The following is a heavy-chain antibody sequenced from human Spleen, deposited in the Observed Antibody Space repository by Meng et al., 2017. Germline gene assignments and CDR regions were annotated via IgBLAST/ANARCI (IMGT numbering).Heavy chain of an antibody. Sequence: LRLSCTVSGGSISSGSYYWSWIRQPAGKGLEWIGRIYTSGSTNYNPSLKSRVTISVDTSKNQFSLKLSSVTAADTAVYYCARCRWLRRAPDYWGQGTLVTVSS. J-gene: IGHJ4*02. CDR2: IYTSGST. CDR1: GGSISSGSYY. V-gene: IGHV4-61*02. CDR3: ARCRWLRRAPDY. D-gene: IGHD5-12*01.